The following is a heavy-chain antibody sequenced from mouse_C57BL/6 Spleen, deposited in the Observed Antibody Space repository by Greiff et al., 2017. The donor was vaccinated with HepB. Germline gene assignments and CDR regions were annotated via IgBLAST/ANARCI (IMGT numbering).Heavy chain of an antibody. V-gene: IGHV1-61*01. J-gene: IGHJ2*01. CDR1: GYTFTSYW. D-gene: IGHD1-1*01. CDR2: IYPSDSET. CDR3: ARLRYGSSPDYFDY. Sequence: QVQLQQPGAELVRPGSSVKLSCKASGYTFTSYWMDWVKQRPGQGLEWIGNIYPSDSETHYNQKFKDKATLTVDKSSSTAYMQLSSLTSEDSAVYYCARLRYGSSPDYFDYWGQGTTLTVSS.